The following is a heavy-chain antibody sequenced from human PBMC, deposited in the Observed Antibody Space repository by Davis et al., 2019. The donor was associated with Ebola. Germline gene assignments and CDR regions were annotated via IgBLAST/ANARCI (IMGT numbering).Heavy chain of an antibody. Sequence: GESLKISCAASGFTFSSYGMHWVRQAPGKGLEWVAVISYDGSNKYYADSVKGRFTISRDNAKNSLYLQMNSLRAEDTAVYYCARENPDILTGYLDYWGQGTLVTVSS. D-gene: IGHD3-9*01. CDR2: ISYDGSNK. CDR3: ARENPDILTGYLDY. CDR1: GFTFSSYG. J-gene: IGHJ4*02. V-gene: IGHV3-30*03.